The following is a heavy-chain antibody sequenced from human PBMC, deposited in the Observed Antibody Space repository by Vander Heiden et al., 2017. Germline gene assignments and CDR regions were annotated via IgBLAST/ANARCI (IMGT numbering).Heavy chain of an antibody. D-gene: IGHD5-12*01. Sequence: QVQLVQSGAEVKKPGASVKVSCKASGYTFTSYSMHWVRQAPGQGLEWMGIINPSGGSTSYAQKFQGRVTMTRDTSTSTVYMELSSLRSEDTAVYYCARDIVATIPDYYYSYGMDVWGQGTTGTVSS. J-gene: IGHJ6*02. V-gene: IGHV1-46*01. CDR1: GYTFTSYS. CDR2: INPSGGST. CDR3: ARDIVATIPDYYYSYGMDV.